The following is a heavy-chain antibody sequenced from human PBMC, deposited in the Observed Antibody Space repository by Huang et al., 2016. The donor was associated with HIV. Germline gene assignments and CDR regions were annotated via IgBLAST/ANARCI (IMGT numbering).Heavy chain of an antibody. J-gene: IGHJ4*02. CDR2: ISGSGGTT. V-gene: IGHV3-23*01. CDR1: GFTFKSYA. Sequence: EVQLLESGGALVKPGGSLRLTCAASGFTFKSYAMNWVRQPPGKCLEWVSVISGSGGTTYYSDSVRGRFTISRDNSKRVVFLQMNSLRAEDTSLYYCAKDYEDVWRSYRPQMWDHWGQGTLVTVSS. D-gene: IGHD3-16*02. CDR3: AKDYEDVWRSYRPQMWDH.